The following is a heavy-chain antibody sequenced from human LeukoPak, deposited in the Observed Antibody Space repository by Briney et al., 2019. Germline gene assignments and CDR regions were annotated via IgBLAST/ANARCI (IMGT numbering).Heavy chain of an antibody. CDR2: IYYSGST. CDR1: GGSISSYY. Sequence: SETLSLTCTVSGGSISSYYWSWIRQPPGKGLEWIGYIYYSGSTNYNPSLKSRVSMSIDTSNSHFYLKLSSVTAADTAVYYCARDRYYYGPGTYSYYYYYYYMDVWGRGTTVTISS. V-gene: IGHV4-59*12. J-gene: IGHJ6*03. D-gene: IGHD3-10*01. CDR3: ARDRYYYGPGTYSYYYYYYYMDV.